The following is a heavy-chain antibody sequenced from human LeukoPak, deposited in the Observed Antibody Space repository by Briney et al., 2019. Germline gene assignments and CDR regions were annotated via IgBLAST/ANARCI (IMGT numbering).Heavy chain of an antibody. CDR1: GFTFSSYA. V-gene: IGHV3-30*04. CDR2: ISYDGSNK. CDR3: ARDRGPAHSGWHGPPSNWFDP. Sequence: GGSLRLSCAASGFTFSSYAIHWVRQAPGKGLEWVAVISYDGSNKYYADSVKGRFTISRDNSKNTLYLQMNSLRAEDTAVYYCARDRGPAHSGWHGPPSNWFDPWGQGTLVTVSS. D-gene: IGHD6-19*01. J-gene: IGHJ5*02.